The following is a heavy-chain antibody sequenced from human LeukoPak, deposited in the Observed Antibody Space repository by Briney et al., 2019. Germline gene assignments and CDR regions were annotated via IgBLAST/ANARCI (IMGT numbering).Heavy chain of an antibody. CDR2: MNPNSGNT. J-gene: IGHJ4*02. CDR3: ARAAYCGGDCYPLPFDY. CDR1: GYTFTSYD. D-gene: IGHD2-21*01. Sequence: VASVKVSCKASGYTFTSYDINWVRQATGQGLEWMGWMNPNSGNTGYAQKFQGRVTITRNTSISTAYMELSSLRSEDTAVYYCARAAYCGGDCYPLPFDYWGQGTLVTVSS. V-gene: IGHV1-8*03.